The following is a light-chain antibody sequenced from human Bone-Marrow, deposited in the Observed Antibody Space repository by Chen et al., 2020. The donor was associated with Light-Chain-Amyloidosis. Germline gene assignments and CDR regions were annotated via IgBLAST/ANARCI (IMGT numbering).Light chain of an antibody. CDR1: DLPTKY. Sequence: SFELTQPPSVSVSQGQTARITCSGDDLPTKYAYWYQQKPGQAPVLVIHRDTERRSGISERFSGSSTGTTATLTISGVQAEDEADYHCQSADSSGTYEVIFGGGTKLTVL. CDR2: RDT. J-gene: IGLJ2*01. CDR3: QSADSSGTYEVI. V-gene: IGLV3-25*03.